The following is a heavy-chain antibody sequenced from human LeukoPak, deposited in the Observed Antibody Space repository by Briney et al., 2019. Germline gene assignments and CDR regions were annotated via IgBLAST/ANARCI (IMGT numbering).Heavy chain of an antibody. CDR1: GYNFNTYW. J-gene: IGHJ3*02. D-gene: IGHD6-19*01. CDR2: IRPMNSDV. Sequence: GESLKISCQGSGYNFNTYWVAWVRPLPGKGLEWMGIIRPMNSDVRYSPSFQGQVTISADRSINTAYLQWSSLTASDTAMYYCASLLKGYSSGWFIWGQGTMVTVSS. V-gene: IGHV5-51*01. CDR3: ASLLKGYSSGWFI.